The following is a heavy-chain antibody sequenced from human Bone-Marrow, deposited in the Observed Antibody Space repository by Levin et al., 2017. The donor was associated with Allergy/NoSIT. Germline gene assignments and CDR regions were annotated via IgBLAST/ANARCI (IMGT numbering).Heavy chain of an antibody. D-gene: IGHD6-19*01. Sequence: GESLKISCTASGFTFSNYGIHWVRQAPGKGLEWVALVAYDGQNKYYADSVKGRFTISRDNAKNTVYLEIQSLRGDDTAVYYCTKDGRVAVATTTWFDPWGQGTLVTVSS. CDR1: GFTFSNYG. V-gene: IGHV3-30*18. J-gene: IGHJ5*02. CDR3: TKDGRVAVATTTWFDP. CDR2: VAYDGQNK.